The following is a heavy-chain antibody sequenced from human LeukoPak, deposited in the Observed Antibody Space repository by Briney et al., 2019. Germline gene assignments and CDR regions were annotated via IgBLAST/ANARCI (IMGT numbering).Heavy chain of an antibody. CDR3: ASLFSGALGVWFDP. Sequence: SETLSLTCTVSGGSISSYYWSWIRQPPGKGLEWIGYIYYSGSTNYNPSLKSRVTISVDTSKNQFSLKLSSVTAADTAVYYCASLFSGALGVWFDPWGQGTRVTVPP. D-gene: IGHD3-16*01. CDR1: GGSISSYY. J-gene: IGHJ5*02. V-gene: IGHV4-59*08. CDR2: IYYSGST.